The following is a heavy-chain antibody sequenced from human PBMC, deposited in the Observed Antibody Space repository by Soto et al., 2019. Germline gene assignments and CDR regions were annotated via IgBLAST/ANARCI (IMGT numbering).Heavy chain of an antibody. CDR3: ASNGRITMVRGVITHYGMDV. Sequence: GGSLRLSCAASGFTFSSYSMNWVRQAPGKGLEWVSYISSSSSTIYYADSVKGRFTISRDNAKNSLYLQMNSLRDEDTAVYYCASNGRITMVRGVITHYGMDVWGQGTTVTVSS. J-gene: IGHJ6*02. CDR2: ISSSSSTI. V-gene: IGHV3-48*02. D-gene: IGHD3-10*01. CDR1: GFTFSSYS.